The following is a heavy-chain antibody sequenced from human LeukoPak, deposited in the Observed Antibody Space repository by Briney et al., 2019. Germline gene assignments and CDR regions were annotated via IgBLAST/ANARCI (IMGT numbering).Heavy chain of an antibody. Sequence: SEILSLTCAVYGGSFSGYYWSWIRQPPGKGLEWIGEINHSGSTNYNPSLKSRVTISVDTSKNQFSLKLSSVTAADTAVYYCARVVLRYCSRTSCYRAGRFDYWGQGTLVTVSS. V-gene: IGHV4-34*01. CDR2: INHSGST. D-gene: IGHD2-2*01. CDR3: ARVVLRYCSRTSCYRAGRFDY. J-gene: IGHJ4*02. CDR1: GGSFSGYY.